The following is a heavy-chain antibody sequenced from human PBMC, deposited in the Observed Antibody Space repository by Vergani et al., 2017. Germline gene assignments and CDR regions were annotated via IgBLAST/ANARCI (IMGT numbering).Heavy chain of an antibody. Sequence: VHLVESGGGLVQPGRSLRLSCAASGFTFDDYAMHWVRQAPGKGLEWVSGISWNSGSIGYADSVKGRFTISRDNAKNSLYLQMNSLRAEDMALYYCAKDVGEYYYYGMDVWGQGTTVTVSS. J-gene: IGHJ6*02. CDR2: ISWNSGSI. D-gene: IGHD1-26*01. V-gene: IGHV3-9*03. CDR1: GFTFDDYA. CDR3: AKDVGEYYYYGMDV.